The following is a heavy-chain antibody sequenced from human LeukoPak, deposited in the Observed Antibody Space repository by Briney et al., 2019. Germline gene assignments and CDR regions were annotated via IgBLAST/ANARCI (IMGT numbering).Heavy chain of an antibody. CDR3: ARGGGCSSTSCRNSLSRIDY. D-gene: IGHD2-2*01. Sequence: SETLSLTCTVSGGSTNSHIYYWGWIRQPPGRGLEWIGSIYYSGSTYYNPSLKSRVSISVDTSKSQFSLKVRSVTAADTAVYYCARGGGCSSTSCRNSLSRIDYWGQGTLVTVSS. CDR2: IYYSGST. V-gene: IGHV4-39*07. J-gene: IGHJ4*02. CDR1: GGSTNSHIYY.